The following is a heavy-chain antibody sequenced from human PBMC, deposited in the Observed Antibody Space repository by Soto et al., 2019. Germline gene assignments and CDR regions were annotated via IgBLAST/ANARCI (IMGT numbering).Heavy chain of an antibody. CDR2: IKQDGSEK. CDR1: GFTFSSYW. V-gene: IGHV3-7*01. D-gene: IGHD3-10*01. J-gene: IGHJ6*02. CDR3: ARVLMVRGVTTANYYYGMDV. Sequence: GGSLRLSCAASGFTFSSYWMSWVRQAPGKGLEGVANIKQDGSEKYYGDSVKGRFTISRDNAKNSLYLQMNSLRAEDTAVYYCARVLMVRGVTTANYYYGMDVWGQGTTVTVSS.